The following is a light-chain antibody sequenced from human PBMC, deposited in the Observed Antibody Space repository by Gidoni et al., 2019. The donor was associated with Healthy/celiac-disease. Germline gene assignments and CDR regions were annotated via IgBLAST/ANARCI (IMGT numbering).Light chain of an antibody. CDR2: YDD. CDR3: AAWDDSLNVV. J-gene: IGLJ2*01. CDR1: SSNIGNNA. Sequence: QSVLTKPPSVSEAPRQRVTISCSGSSSNIGNNAVNWYQQLPGKAPKLLIYYDDLLPSGVSDRFSGSKSGTSASLAISGLQSEDEADYYCAAWDDSLNVVFGGGTKLTVL. V-gene: IGLV1-36*01.